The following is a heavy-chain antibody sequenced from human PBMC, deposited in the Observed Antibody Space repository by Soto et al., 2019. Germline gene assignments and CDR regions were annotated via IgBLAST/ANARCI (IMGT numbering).Heavy chain of an antibody. CDR1: GFTFSNYA. Sequence: PGGSLRLSCAGSGFTFSNYAMSWVRQAPGKGLEWVSGISASVGATYYADSVKGRFTISRDNSKNTHSLQMNSLRAEDTAVYYCAKDHNGDYVGGFEFRGQGTRVTVSS. V-gene: IGHV3-23*01. D-gene: IGHD4-17*01. J-gene: IGHJ3*01. CDR2: ISASVGAT. CDR3: AKDHNGDYVGGFEF.